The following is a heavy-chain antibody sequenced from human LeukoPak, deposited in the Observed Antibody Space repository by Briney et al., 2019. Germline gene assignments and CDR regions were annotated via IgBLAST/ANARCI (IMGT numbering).Heavy chain of an antibody. CDR2: VYTSGST. CDR3: ARLITGTTTAFDI. J-gene: IGHJ3*02. V-gene: IGHV4-4*07. CDR1: GGSISGYY. D-gene: IGHD1-7*01. Sequence: SETLSLTCSVSGGSISGYYWTWIRQPAGKGLVWIGRVYTSGSTHYNPSLKTRLTMSVDTSKSQFSLKLSSVTAADTAVYYCARLITGTTTAFDIWGQGTMVTVSS.